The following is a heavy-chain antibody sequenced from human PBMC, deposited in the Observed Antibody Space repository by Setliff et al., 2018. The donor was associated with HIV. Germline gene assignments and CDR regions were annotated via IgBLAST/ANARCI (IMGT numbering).Heavy chain of an antibody. CDR2: IYTSGST. J-gene: IGHJ5*01. D-gene: IGHD3-3*01. CDR1: GGSISSGSYY. V-gene: IGHV4-61*02. Sequence: PSETLSLTCTVSGGSISSGSYYWSWIRQPAGKGLEWIGRIYTSGSTNYNPSLKSRVTISKDTSTNQVVLTMTNMDPVDTATYYCARTPFWSGYYDSWGQGTRVTVSS. CDR3: ARTPFWSGYYDS.